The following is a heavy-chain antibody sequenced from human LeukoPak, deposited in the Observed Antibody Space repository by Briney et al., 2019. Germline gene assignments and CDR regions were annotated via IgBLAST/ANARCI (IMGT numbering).Heavy chain of an antibody. Sequence: PSETLSLTCTVSGVSISNYYWSWIRQSPGKGLEWIGYIYYSGSTNYNPSLKSRVTISVDTSKSQFSLKLSSVTAADTAVYYYARVGGTNHYYYGMDVRGQGTTVTVSS. D-gene: IGHD1-26*01. J-gene: IGHJ6*02. V-gene: IGHV4-59*01. CDR1: GVSISNYY. CDR3: ARVGGTNHYYYGMDV. CDR2: IYYSGST.